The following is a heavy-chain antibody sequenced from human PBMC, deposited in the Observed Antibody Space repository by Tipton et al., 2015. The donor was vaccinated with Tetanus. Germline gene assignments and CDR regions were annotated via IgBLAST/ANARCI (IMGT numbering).Heavy chain of an antibody. Sequence: TLSLTCTVSGDSISRGGYFWNWIRQPPGEGPGWVGYSYYSGDTYYNPSLKRRVSMSVGPSKNQFSLNLTSVTAADTAVYYCARDQGGGRVVRLNWLDPWGQGTLVTVSS. D-gene: IGHD6-6*01. CDR1: GDSISRGGYF. CDR3: ARDQGGGRVVRLNWLDP. CDR2: SYYSGDT. V-gene: IGHV4-31*03. J-gene: IGHJ5*02.